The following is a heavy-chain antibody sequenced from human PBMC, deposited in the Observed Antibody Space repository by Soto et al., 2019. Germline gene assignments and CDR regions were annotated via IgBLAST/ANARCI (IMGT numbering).Heavy chain of an antibody. CDR1: GFNVGAFA. J-gene: IGHJ4*02. CDR3: TRETVASRTGPDY. Sequence: EVQLLESGGDLVQPGGSLRLSCAASGFNVGAFAVNWVRQAPGKGLAWVSGISVSDAFVYYADSVRGRFSISRDASENIRCLQMNSLRVDDTALYFCTRETVASRTGPDYWGPGTLVTVSS. CDR2: ISVSDAFV. D-gene: IGHD1-1*01. V-gene: IGHV3-23*01.